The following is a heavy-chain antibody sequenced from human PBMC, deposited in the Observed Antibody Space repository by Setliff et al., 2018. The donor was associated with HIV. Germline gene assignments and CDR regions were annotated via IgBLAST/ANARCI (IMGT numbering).Heavy chain of an antibody. CDR1: GYNFTDYD. D-gene: IGHD3-3*02. V-gene: IGHV1-8*02. Sequence: VASVKVSCKASGYNFTDYDINWVRQATGQGLEWMGWMNPNNGNTGYAEKFQGRVTITRDTSISTAYMELSSLRSDDTAVYCCARGTAPRPASVLECLEWLFPNWFDPWGQGTLVTVSS. J-gene: IGHJ5*02. CDR2: MNPNNGNT. CDR3: ARGTAPRPASVLECLEWLFPNWFDP.